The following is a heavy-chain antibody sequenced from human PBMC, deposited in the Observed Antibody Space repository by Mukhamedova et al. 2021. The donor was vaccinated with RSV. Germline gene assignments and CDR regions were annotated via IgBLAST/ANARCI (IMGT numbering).Heavy chain of an antibody. V-gene: IGHV1-2*02. Sequence: GLEWMGWINPNTGGTNYAQEFQGRVTMTRDTSISTAYMELNILRSDDTAVYYCSRVYGDYKSNNFDYWCQGTLVTVSS. CDR2: INPNTGGT. D-gene: IGHD4-17*01. CDR3: SRVYGDYKSNNFDY. J-gene: IGHJ4*02.